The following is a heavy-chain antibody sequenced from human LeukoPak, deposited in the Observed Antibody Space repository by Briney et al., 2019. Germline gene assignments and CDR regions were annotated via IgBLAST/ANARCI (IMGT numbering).Heavy chain of an antibody. Sequence: GGSLRLSRAASGFIFSNYWMSSVRQAPGKGLEWVANIKQEGSEKSYMDSVTGRFTIYRDNAKNSLYLQMNSLRAEDTAVYYCARNITSYSGSSWGQGTLVTVSS. V-gene: IGHV3-7*01. CDR3: ARNITSYSGSS. J-gene: IGHJ5*02. CDR2: IKQEGSEK. D-gene: IGHD1-26*01. CDR1: GFIFSNYW.